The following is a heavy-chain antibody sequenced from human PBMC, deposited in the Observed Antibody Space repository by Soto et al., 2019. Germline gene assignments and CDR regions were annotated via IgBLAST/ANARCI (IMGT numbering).Heavy chain of an antibody. Sequence: GGSLRLSCAASGFTFSSYAMHWVRQAPGKGLEWVAVISYDGSNKYYADSVKGRFTISRDNSKNTLYPQMNSLRAEDTAVYYCARALYYYDSENWFDPWGQGTLVTVSS. J-gene: IGHJ5*02. CDR3: ARALYYYDSENWFDP. D-gene: IGHD3-22*01. CDR1: GFTFSSYA. V-gene: IGHV3-30-3*01. CDR2: ISYDGSNK.